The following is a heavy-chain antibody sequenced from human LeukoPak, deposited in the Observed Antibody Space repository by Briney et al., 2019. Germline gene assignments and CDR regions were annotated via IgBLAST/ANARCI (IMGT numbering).Heavy chain of an antibody. V-gene: IGHV3-23*01. CDR3: ARALTYTSSYPLGY. J-gene: IGHJ4*02. Sequence: GGSLRLSCAASGFTFSSYPLSWVRQAPGKGLEWVSAIAISGDTTYYADSVKGRFTISRDNAKNSLFLQLNSLRVEDTAVYYCARALTYTSSYPLGYWGQGTLVTVSS. CDR1: GFTFSSYP. CDR2: IAISGDTT. D-gene: IGHD6-6*01.